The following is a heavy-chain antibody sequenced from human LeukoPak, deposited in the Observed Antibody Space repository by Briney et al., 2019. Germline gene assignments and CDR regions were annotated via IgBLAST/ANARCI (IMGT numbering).Heavy chain of an antibody. V-gene: IGHV4-4*07. CDR1: GGSISDYY. J-gene: IGHJ4*02. CDR3: AREHLVRGVIDR. Sequence: PSETLSLTCTVSGGSISDYYWSWIRQPAGKRLEWLGRIHSRGSTNYNPSLESRVTVSVDTSKHQFSLNLSSVTAAGTAVYYCAREHLVRGVIDRWGQGALVTVSS. CDR2: IHSRGST. D-gene: IGHD3-10*01.